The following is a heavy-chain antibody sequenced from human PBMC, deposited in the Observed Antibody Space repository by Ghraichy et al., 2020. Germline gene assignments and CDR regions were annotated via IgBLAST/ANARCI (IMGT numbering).Heavy chain of an antibody. V-gene: IGHV3-23*01. J-gene: IGHJ4*02. D-gene: IGHD4-23*01. Sequence: WGSLRLSCAASGFTFNTYAMSWVRQAPGKGLEWVSFISGGGGTTYYADSVTGRFTISRDNSKNALYLQMSSLRAEDTAVYYCAKVELPLIARYFDSWGQGTLVTVSS. CDR1: GFTFNTYA. CDR3: AKVELPLIARYFDS. CDR2: ISGGGGTT.